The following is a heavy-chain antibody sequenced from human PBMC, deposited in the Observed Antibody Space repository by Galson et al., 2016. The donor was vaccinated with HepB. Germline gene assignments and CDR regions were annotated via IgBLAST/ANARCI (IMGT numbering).Heavy chain of an antibody. Sequence: CAISGDSVSNNNAGWYWIRQSPSRGLECLGRTFYRSNWQNDYAESVNSRISINADTAMNEFSLHLRSVTPEDTGVYYCARSYLLGRGFGWWGPGTPVTVSS. V-gene: IGHV6-1*01. CDR2: TFYRSNWQN. J-gene: IGHJ4*02. CDR1: GDSVSNNNAG. D-gene: IGHD3-10*01. CDR3: ARSYLLGRGFGW.